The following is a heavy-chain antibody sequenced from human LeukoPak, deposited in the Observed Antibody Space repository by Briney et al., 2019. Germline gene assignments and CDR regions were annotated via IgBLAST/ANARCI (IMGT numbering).Heavy chain of an antibody. CDR2: IKQDGSEK. D-gene: IGHD6-13*01. Sequence: PGGSLRLSCAASGFTLSSYWMSWVRQAPGKGLEWVANIKQDGSEKYYVGSVKGRFTISRDNAKNSLYLQMNSLRAEDTAVYYCARDRIWQQLVNDAFDIWGQGTMVTVSS. CDR1: GFTLSSYW. V-gene: IGHV3-7*04. J-gene: IGHJ3*02. CDR3: ARDRIWQQLVNDAFDI.